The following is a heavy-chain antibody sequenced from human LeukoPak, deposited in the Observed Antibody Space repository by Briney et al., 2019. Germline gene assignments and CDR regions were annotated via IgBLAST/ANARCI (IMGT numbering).Heavy chain of an antibody. CDR1: GFLFGNNA. CDR3: ARDRGVRGLGYFDS. CDR2: ITSSGGSA. J-gene: IGHJ4*02. V-gene: IGHV3-23*01. Sequence: PGGSLRLSCKASGFLFGNNALNWVRQAPWKGLEWVSLITSSGGSAFYTDSVKGRFTISRDNSQNTVYLQMDSLRGEDTAVYYCARDRGVRGLGYFDSWGQGTLVSVSS. D-gene: IGHD3-10*02.